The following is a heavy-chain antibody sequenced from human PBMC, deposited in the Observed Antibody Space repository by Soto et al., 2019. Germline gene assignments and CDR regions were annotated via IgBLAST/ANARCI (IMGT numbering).Heavy chain of an antibody. CDR2: MNPNSGNT. CDR3: ARGRAARITIFGVVTPRTNWFDP. V-gene: IGHV1-8*01. CDR1: GYTFTSYD. Sequence: WASVKVSCKASGYTFTSYDINWVRQATGQGLEWMGWMNPNSGNTGYAQKFQGRVTMTRNTSISTAYMELSSLRSEDTAVYYCARGRAARITIFGVVTPRTNWFDPWGQGTLVTVSS. D-gene: IGHD3-3*01. J-gene: IGHJ5*02.